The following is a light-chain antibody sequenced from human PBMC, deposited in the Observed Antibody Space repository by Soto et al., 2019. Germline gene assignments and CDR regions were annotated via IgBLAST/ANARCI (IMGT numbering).Light chain of an antibody. CDR2: EDS. CDR1: SNDVWTFNL. V-gene: IGLV2-23*01. CDR3: CAHSGRTTWV. J-gene: IGLJ3*02. Sequence: QSALTQPASVSGSPGQSITISCTGTSNDVWTFNLVSWYQQSPGKAPKVLIFEDSERPSWISSRFSASKSATTASLTISGLQTEDEAVYFCCAHSGRTTWVFGGGTKLTVL.